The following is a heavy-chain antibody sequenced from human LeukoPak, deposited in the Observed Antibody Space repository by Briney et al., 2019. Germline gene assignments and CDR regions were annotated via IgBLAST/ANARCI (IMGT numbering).Heavy chain of an antibody. CDR2: ISSSGTSV. CDR1: GFTFSSYS. CDR3: ARDVINYGSRWFDP. J-gene: IGHJ5*02. V-gene: IGHV3-21*01. Sequence: GGSLRLSCAASGFTFSSYSTNWVRQAPGKGLEWVSSISSSGTSVYYADSVKGRFTISRDNAKNSLYLQMNSLRAEDTAVYYCARDVINYGSRWFDPWGQGTLVTVSS. D-gene: IGHD3-10*01.